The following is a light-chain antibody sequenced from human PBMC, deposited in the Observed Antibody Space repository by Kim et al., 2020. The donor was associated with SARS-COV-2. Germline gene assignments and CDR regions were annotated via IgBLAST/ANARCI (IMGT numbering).Light chain of an antibody. Sequence: SPGERATLSCGASQSVTGSDLAWFQQKPDQAPRLLIYGASSRATGIPDRFSGSGSGTDFTLTISRLEPEDFAVYYCHQYGSSPRTFGQGTKVDIK. J-gene: IGKJ1*01. CDR2: GAS. CDR1: QSVTGSD. CDR3: HQYGSSPRT. V-gene: IGKV3-20*01.